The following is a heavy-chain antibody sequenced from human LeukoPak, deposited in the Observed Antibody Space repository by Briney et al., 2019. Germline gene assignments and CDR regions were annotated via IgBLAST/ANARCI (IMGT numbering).Heavy chain of an antibody. V-gene: IGHV3-33*01. CDR2: GWCDRSNK. J-gene: IGHJ4*02. CDR1: RLTCSTYD. D-gene: IGHD3-22*01. Sequence: GGSLRLSCGASRLTCSTYDMQWVRQAPGKGLQCVAVGWCDRSNKYYAGSVKGRFTISRDNAKNSLYLQMNSLRAEDTAVYYCARDTPHYYDSSGFGGYWGQGTLVTVSS. CDR3: ARDTPHYYDSSGFGGY.